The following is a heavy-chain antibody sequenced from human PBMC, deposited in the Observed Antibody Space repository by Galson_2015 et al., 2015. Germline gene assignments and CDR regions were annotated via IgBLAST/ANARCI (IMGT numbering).Heavy chain of an antibody. V-gene: IGHV3-30*18. D-gene: IGHD6-19*01. CDR3: AKLVAVAGTGDY. CDR1: GFTFSSYG. CDR2: ISYDGSNK. J-gene: IGHJ4*02. Sequence: SLRLSCAASGFTFSSYGMHWVRQAPGKGLEWVAVISYDGSNKYYADSVKGRFTISRDNSKNTLYLQMNSLRAEDTAVYYCAKLVAVAGTGDYWGQGTLLTVSS.